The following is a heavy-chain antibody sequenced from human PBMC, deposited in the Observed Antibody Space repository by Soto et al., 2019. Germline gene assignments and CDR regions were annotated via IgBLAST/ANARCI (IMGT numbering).Heavy chain of an antibody. Sequence: QLHLQESGPGLVKPSETLSLTCTVTGVSIGTSGDYWGWVRQPPGKGLEWIGSVYRTGSVYYNPSLYNPSLESRLSITVDTSKNQFSLKLRSVIAADTAVYYCVDVFTGSTFGYCGQGTLVTVSS. CDR3: VDVFTGSTFGY. CDR1: GVSIGTSGDY. V-gene: IGHV4-39*01. D-gene: IGHD3-9*01. CDR2: VYRTGSV. J-gene: IGHJ4*02.